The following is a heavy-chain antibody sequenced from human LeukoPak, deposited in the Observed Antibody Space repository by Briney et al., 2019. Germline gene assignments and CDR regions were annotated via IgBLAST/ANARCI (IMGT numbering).Heavy chain of an antibody. D-gene: IGHD3-22*01. V-gene: IGHV1-69*13. J-gene: IGHJ6*02. Sequence: SVKVSCKVSGATFISYAITWVRQAPGQGLEWMGGIIPIFGTANYAQKFQGRVTITADESTSTAYMELSSLRSEDTAVYYCARDWGYYYDSSGLYGMDVWGQGTTVTVSS. CDR2: IIPIFGTA. CDR3: ARDWGYYYDSSGLYGMDV. CDR1: GATFISYA.